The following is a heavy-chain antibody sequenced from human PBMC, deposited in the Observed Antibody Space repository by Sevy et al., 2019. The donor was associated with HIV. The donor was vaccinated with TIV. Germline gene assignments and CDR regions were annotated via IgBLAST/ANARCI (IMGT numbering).Heavy chain of an antibody. D-gene: IGHD3-3*01. Sequence: ASVKVSCKASGYTFTSYDINWVRQATGQGLEWMGWMNTNSGNTGYAQKFQGRVTMTRNTSISTANMELSSLRSEDTAVYYCASSSAHYYYYGMDVWGQGTTVTVSS. CDR3: ASSSAHYYYYGMDV. J-gene: IGHJ6*02. CDR1: GYTFTSYD. V-gene: IGHV1-8*01. CDR2: MNTNSGNT.